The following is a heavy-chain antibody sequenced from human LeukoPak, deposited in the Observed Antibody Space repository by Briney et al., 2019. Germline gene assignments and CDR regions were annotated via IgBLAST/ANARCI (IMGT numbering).Heavy chain of an antibody. V-gene: IGHV6-1*01. D-gene: IGHD1-26*01. J-gene: IGHJ4*02. CDR3: AREGGYLADFDY. Sequence: SQTLSLTCAISGDSVSSNSAAWNWIRQSPSRGLEWLGRTYYRSKWYNDYAVSVKSRITINPDTSKNQVSTQLNSVTCEDTAVHYWAREGGYLADFDYWGQGTLGTVSS. CDR1: GDSVSSNSAA. CDR2: TYYRSKWYN.